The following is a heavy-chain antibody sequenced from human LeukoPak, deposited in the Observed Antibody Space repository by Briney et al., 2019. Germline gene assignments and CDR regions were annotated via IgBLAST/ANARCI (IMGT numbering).Heavy chain of an antibody. CDR3: TTPGIAVVMGSFDI. V-gene: IGHV3-49*03. D-gene: IGHD6-19*01. CDR2: IRSKAYGGTT. Sequence: GGSLRLSCTASGFTFGDYAMSWFRQAPGKGLEWVGFIRSKAYGGTTEYAASVKGRFTISRDDSKSIAYLQMNSLKTEDTAVYYCTTPGIAVVMGSFDIWGQGTMVTVSS. CDR1: GFTFGDYA. J-gene: IGHJ3*02.